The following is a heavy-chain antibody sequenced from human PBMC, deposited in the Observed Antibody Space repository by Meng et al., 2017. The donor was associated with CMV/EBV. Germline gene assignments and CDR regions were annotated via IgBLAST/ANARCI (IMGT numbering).Heavy chain of an antibody. CDR1: GGSFSGYS. J-gene: IGHJ6*02. V-gene: IGHV4-34*01. CDR3: ARGLPLLYSSLGPREYYYGLDV. Sequence: QLQWTRWGAWQLKPSEPRSFNCAFYGGSFSGYSGTWIRQSPGKGLEWIGEVDDSEVTNYKASLKSRVTISVDPSKNQFSLELTSVTAADTATYYCARGLPLLYSSLGPREYYYGLDVWGQGTLVTVAS. D-gene: IGHD3-22*01. CDR2: VDDSEVT.